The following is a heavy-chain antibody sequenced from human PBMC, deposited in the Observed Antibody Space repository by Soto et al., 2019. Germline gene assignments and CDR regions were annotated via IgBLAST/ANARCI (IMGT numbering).Heavy chain of an antibody. J-gene: IGHJ5*02. CDR1: GFTFSSYA. CDR3: AREQYSSSWYAANWFDP. D-gene: IGHD6-13*01. V-gene: IGHV3-23*01. Sequence: PGGSLRLSCAASGFTFSSYAMSWVRQAPGKGLEWVSAISGSSGSTYYADSVKGRFTISRDNSKNTLYLQMNSLRAEDTAVYYCAREQYSSSWYAANWFDPWGQGTLVTVSS. CDR2: ISGSSGST.